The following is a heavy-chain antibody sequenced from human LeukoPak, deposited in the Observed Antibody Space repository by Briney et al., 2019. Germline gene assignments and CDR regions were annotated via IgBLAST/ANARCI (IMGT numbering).Heavy chain of an antibody. CDR2: IFSGGST. Sequence: PGGSLRLSCAASGFTFSDYYMSWVRQAPGKGLEWVSVIFSGGSTYYADSVKGRFTISRDKSNNTLYLQMNSLRAEDTAVYYCARGPGKASFDYWGQGTLVTVSS. CDR3: ARGPGKASFDY. CDR1: GFTFSDYY. D-gene: IGHD3-10*01. V-gene: IGHV3-53*01. J-gene: IGHJ4*02.